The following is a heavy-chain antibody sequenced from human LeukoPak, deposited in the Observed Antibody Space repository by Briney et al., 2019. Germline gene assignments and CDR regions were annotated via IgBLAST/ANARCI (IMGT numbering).Heavy chain of an antibody. V-gene: IGHV3-66*01. J-gene: IGHJ4*02. CDR1: GFTVSSNY. CDR3: VSEGVYYFDY. CDR2: IYSGGST. Sequence: GGSLRLSCAASGFTVSSNYMSWVRQAPGKGLEWVSVIYSGGSTYYADSVKGRFTISRDNSKNSLYLQMNSLRAEDTAVYYCVSEGVYYFDYWGQGTLVTVSS. D-gene: IGHD3-16*01.